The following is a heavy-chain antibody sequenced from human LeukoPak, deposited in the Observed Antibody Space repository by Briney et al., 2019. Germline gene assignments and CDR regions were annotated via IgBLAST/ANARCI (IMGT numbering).Heavy chain of an antibody. CDR2: ISAYNGNT. D-gene: IGHD3-16*02. Sequence: ASVKVSCKASGYTFTSYYMHWVRQAPGQGLEWMGWISAYNGNTNYAQKLQGRVTMTTDTSTSTAYMELRSLRSDDTAVYYCASSVLRLGEFSAFDIWGQGTMVTVSS. CDR3: ASSVLRLGEFSAFDI. J-gene: IGHJ3*02. CDR1: GYTFTSYY. V-gene: IGHV1-18*04.